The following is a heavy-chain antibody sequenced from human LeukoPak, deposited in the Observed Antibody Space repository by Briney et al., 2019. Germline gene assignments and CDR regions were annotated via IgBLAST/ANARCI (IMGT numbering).Heavy chain of an antibody. D-gene: IGHD3-10*01. CDR3: ARQFGEVRGEDWFDP. J-gene: IGHJ5*02. CDR2: IYYSGST. V-gene: IGHV4-34*01. Sequence: SETLSLTCAVYGGSFSGYYWSWIRQPPGKGLEWIGSIYYSGSTYYNPSLKSRVTISVDTSKNQFSLKLSSVTAADTAVYYCARQFGEVRGEDWFDPWGQGTMVTVSS. CDR1: GGSFSGYY.